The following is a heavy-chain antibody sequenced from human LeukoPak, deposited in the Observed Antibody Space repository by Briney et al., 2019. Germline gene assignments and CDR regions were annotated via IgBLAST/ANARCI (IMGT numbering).Heavy chain of an antibody. CDR3: ARVATPSRNYYYYGMDV. J-gene: IGHJ6*02. CDR1: GYIFTSYS. CDR2: IDTSGGTT. D-gene: IGHD2-2*01. Sequence: ASVKVASKPFGYIFTSYSMHWERQVPGQWLEWMGIIDTSGGTTRYAQKFQGRVTMTRDTSTSTVYMELSSLRSEDTAVYYCARVATPSRNYYYYGMDVWGQGTTVTVSS. V-gene: IGHV1-46*01.